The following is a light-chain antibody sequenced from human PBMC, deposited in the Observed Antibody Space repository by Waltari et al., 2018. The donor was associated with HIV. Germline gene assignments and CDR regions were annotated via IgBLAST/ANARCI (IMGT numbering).Light chain of an antibody. V-gene: IGLV2-14*03. CDR2: DVT. Sequence: QSALPQPASVSGSPGQSLPIPCTGTSSDVGGDDSVYWYQQHPGKAPKLMIYDVTNRPSGVSNRFSGSKSGNTASLTISGLQAEDESDYYCSSYTTKNTVIFGGGTRLTAL. CDR3: SSYTTKNTVI. CDR1: SSDVGGDDS. J-gene: IGLJ2*01.